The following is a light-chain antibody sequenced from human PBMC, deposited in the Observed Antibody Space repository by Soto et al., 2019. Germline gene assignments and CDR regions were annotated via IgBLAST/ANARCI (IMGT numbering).Light chain of an antibody. V-gene: IGKV3-15*01. CDR1: QSVYTT. CDR2: GAS. CDR3: QQYNKWPLT. Sequence: EIVMTQSPATLSVSPGERATLSCWASQSVYTTLAWYQQKPGQAPRLLIYGASTRATGIPARFSGTGSATEFTLTTSSLQSEDSAVYYCQQYNKWPLTFGGGTKVEI. J-gene: IGKJ4*01.